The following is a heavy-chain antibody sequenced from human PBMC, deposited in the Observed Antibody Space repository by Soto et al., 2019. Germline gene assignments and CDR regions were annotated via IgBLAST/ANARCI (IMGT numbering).Heavy chain of an antibody. CDR3: AASRDYDSSAYSGFHYGMDV. D-gene: IGHD3-22*01. CDR2: LSWNGVTI. CDR1: GFTFDDYA. Sequence: EVQLVESGGGLVQPGRSLRLSCAASGFTFDDYAMHWVRQVPGKGLQWVSGLSWNGVTIGYAASVKGRFTISRDNAKKSLYLQMNGVRPDDTALYYCAASRDYDSSAYSGFHYGMDVWGLGTTVTVS. V-gene: IGHV3-9*01. J-gene: IGHJ6*02.